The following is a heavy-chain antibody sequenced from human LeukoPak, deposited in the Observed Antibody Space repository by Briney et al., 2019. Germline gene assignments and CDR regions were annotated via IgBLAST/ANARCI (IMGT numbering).Heavy chain of an antibody. CDR1: GFTFGSYA. J-gene: IGHJ4*02. CDR3: ARWGGGADY. Sequence: GGSLRLSCAASGFTFGSYAMHWVRQAPGKELEFVSAISSKGDITYYANSVKGRFIMSRDNSKNTLYLQMGSLRAEDMAVYYCARWGGGADYWGQGTLVTVSS. D-gene: IGHD3-10*01. V-gene: IGHV3-64*01. CDR2: ISSKGDIT.